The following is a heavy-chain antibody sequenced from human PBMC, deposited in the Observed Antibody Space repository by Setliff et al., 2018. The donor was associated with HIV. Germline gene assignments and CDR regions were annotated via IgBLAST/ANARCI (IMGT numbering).Heavy chain of an antibody. CDR3: ARDKRASFDGLDV. D-gene: IGHD1-1*01. Sequence: PSETLSLTCTVSGYSISSGYYWGWVRQPPGKGLEWIGNIHHTGSVYYNPSLKSRVTISVDTSKNQFYLKLTSVTAADTAVYYCARDKRASFDGLDVWGQGTTVTVSS. CDR2: IHHTGSV. CDR1: GYSISSGYY. V-gene: IGHV4-38-2*02. J-gene: IGHJ6*02.